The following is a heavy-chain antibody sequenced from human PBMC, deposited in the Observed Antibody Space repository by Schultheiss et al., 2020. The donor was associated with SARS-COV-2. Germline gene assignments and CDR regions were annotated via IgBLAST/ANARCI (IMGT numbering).Heavy chain of an antibody. CDR3: AGLQGVVAATWEYYGMDV. CDR2: ISGSGDYI. CDR1: GFTFSAHY. Sequence: GGSLRLSCAASGFTFSAHYMSWIRQTPGKGLEWVAYISGSGDYINYADSVKGRFTISRDNSKNTLYLQMNSLRAEDTAVYYCAGLQGVVAATWEYYGMDVWGQGTTVTVSS. J-gene: IGHJ6*02. V-gene: IGHV3-11*06. D-gene: IGHD2-15*01.